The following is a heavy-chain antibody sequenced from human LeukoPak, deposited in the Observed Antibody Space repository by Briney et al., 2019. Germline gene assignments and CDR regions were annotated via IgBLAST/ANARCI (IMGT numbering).Heavy chain of an antibody. CDR1: GGTFSSYA. CDR2: IIPILGIA. CDR3: ARDPYYYDSSGVP. V-gene: IGHV1-69*04. D-gene: IGHD3-22*01. Sequence: SVKVSCKASGGTFSSYAISWVRQAPGQGLEWMGRIIPILGIANYAQKFQGRVTITADKSTSTAYMELSSLRSEDTAVYYCARDPYYYDSSGVPWGQGTLVTVSS. J-gene: IGHJ5*02.